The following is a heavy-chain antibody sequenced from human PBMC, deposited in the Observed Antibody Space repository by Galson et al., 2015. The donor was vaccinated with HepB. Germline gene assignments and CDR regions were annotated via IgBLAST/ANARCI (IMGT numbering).Heavy chain of an antibody. CDR1: GFTFSSYA. CDR3: AGKAGGYYYYS. D-gene: IGHD3-22*01. J-gene: IGHJ4*02. V-gene: IGHV3-30*04. Sequence: SLRLSCAASGFTFSSYAMHWVRQAPGKGLEWVAVISYDGSNKYYADSVKGRFTISRDNSKNTLYLQMNSLRAEDTAVYYCAGKAGGYYYYSWGQGTLVTVSS. CDR2: ISYDGSNK.